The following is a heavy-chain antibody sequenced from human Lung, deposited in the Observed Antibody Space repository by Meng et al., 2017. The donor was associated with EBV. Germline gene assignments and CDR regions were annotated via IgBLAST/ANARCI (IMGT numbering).Heavy chain of an antibody. D-gene: IGHD1-14*01. J-gene: IGHJ4*02. V-gene: IGHV4-4*02. CDR1: GGSISSSNW. Sequence: HPRGSGPGLVKPSRTLSFTCAVSGGSISSSNWWIWVRQPPGKGLEWIGKIYHSGITIYNPSLKSRVTMSVDNSKNQFSLKLNSMTAADTAVYYCARDPTGGEDHQRVWGQGTLVTVSS. CDR3: ARDPTGGEDHQRV. CDR2: IYHSGIT.